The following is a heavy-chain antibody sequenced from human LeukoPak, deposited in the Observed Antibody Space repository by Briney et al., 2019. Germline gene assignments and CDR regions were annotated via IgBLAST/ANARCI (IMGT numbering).Heavy chain of an antibody. CDR3: ARDLFGAGDY. Sequence: GGPLRLSCAASGFTFSRFWIYWVRQAPGKGLEWVSYISSSGSTIYYADSVKGRFTISRDNAKNSLYLQMNSLRAEDTGVYYCARDLFGAGDYWGQGTLVTVSS. D-gene: IGHD3-10*02. CDR1: GFTFSRFW. J-gene: IGHJ4*02. V-gene: IGHV3-48*04. CDR2: ISSSGSTI.